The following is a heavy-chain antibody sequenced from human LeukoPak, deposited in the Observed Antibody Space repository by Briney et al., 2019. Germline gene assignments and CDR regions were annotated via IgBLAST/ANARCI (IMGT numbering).Heavy chain of an antibody. V-gene: IGHV3-30*18. CDR3: AKGGVCSSTSCYIDY. D-gene: IGHD2-2*02. J-gene: IGHJ4*02. Sequence: PGGSLRLSCAASGFTFSSYGMHWVRQAPGKGLEWVAVISYDGSNKCYADSVKGRFTISRDNSKNTLYLQMNSLRAEDTAVYYCAKGGVCSSTSCYIDYWGQGTLVTVSS. CDR1: GFTFSSYG. CDR2: ISYDGSNK.